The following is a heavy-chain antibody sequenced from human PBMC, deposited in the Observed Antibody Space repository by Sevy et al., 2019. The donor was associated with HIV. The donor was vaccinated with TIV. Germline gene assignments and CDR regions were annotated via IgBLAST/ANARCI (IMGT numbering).Heavy chain of an antibody. Sequence: GGSLSLSCPVSGFTFSNYALSWVRQAPGRGLEWVSTISNSGTNTNYEDSVKGRFTISRANSKNTLYLEMNSLRAEDTAIYYCATDVGPIMFDYWGQGTLVTVSS. D-gene: IGHD1-26*01. CDR1: GFTFSNYA. V-gene: IGHV3-23*01. J-gene: IGHJ4*02. CDR3: ATDVGPIMFDY. CDR2: ISNSGTNT.